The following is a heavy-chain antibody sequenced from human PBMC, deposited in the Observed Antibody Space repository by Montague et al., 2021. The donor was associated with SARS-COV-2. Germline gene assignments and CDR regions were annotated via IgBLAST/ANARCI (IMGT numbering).Heavy chain of an antibody. CDR2: IYHSGST. D-gene: IGHD6-19*01. Sequence: SETLSLTCGVSGGSISSSHWWNWVRQPPGKGLEWIGEIYHSGSTNYNPSLKNRVIISIDKSKNRFSLKLSSVTAADTAVYYCATGPPSGLSVAGFDCWGQGTLVTVSS. J-gene: IGHJ4*02. CDR1: GGSISSSHW. V-gene: IGHV4-4*02. CDR3: ATGPPSGLSVAGFDC.